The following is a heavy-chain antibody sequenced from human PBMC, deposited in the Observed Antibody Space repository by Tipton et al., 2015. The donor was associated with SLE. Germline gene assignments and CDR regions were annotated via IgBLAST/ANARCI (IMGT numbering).Heavy chain of an antibody. CDR2: ISHTGST. D-gene: IGHD6-13*01. CDR1: GGSISAYY. V-gene: IGHV4-34*01. J-gene: IGHJ4*02. CDR3: ATRGSSSWYFFDY. Sequence: TLSLTCAVYGGSISAYYWSWIRQPPGKGLEWSGAISHTGSTNFNPSLKSRVAISADTSKRQFSLKLSSVTAADTAVYYCATRGSSSWYFFDYWGQGTLVTVSS.